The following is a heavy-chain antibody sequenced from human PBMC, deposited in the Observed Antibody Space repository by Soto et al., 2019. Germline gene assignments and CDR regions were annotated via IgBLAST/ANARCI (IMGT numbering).Heavy chain of an antibody. D-gene: IGHD3-10*01. J-gene: IGHJ3*02. CDR3: ASHLWGGAFEI. CDR2: IYYSGST. Sequence: QVQLQESGPGLVKPSETLSLTCTVSGGSISSYYWGWIRQPPGKGLEWIGDIYYSGSTNYNPSLKSRVTISVDTSKNQFSLKMSSVTAADTAVYYCASHLWGGAFEIWGQGAMVTVSS. CDR1: GGSISSYY. V-gene: IGHV4-59*08.